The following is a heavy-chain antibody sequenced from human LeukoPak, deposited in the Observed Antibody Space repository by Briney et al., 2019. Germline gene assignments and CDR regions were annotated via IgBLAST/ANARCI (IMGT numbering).Heavy chain of an antibody. D-gene: IGHD3-10*01. V-gene: IGHV3-23*01. J-gene: IGHJ4*02. CDR1: GFTSSSYT. CDR3: AKGYMIRGGITTHFDY. CDR2: ISGGGDYI. Sequence: GGSLRLSCAASGFTSSSYTMTWVRQAPGKGLEWVSSISGGGDYIYYADSVKGRFTISRDNSKNTLYLQMNSLRAEDTAIYYCAKGYMIRGGITTHFDYWGQGTLVTVFS.